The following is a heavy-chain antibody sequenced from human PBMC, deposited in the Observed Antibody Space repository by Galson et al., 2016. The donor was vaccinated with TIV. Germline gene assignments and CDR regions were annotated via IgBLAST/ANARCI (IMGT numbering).Heavy chain of an antibody. CDR3: ARELGESASENYYPGFDC. V-gene: IGHV3-53*01. D-gene: IGHD3-22*01. CDR1: GFTVSSNF. J-gene: IGHJ4*02. CDR2: IYSDGRT. Sequence: SLRLSCAASGFTVSSNFMSWVRQAPGKGLEWISIIYSDGRTYYTESVKGRFTISRDDSRNPLYLQMHALRAEETAIYYCARELGESASENYYPGFDCWGQGTLVTVSS.